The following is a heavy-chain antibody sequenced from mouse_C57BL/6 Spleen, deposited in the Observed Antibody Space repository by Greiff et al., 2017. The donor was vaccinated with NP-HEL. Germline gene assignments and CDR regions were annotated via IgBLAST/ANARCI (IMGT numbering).Heavy chain of an antibody. CDR3: AVIPYYYGSSYGWFAY. V-gene: IGHV1-59*01. Sequence: QVQLKQPGAELVRPGTSVKLSCKASGYTFTSYWMHWVKQRPGQGLEWIGVIDPSDSYTNYNQKFKGKATLTVDTSSSTAYMQLSSLTSEDSAVYYCAVIPYYYGSSYGWFAYWGQGTLVTVSA. CDR1: GYTFTSYW. CDR2: IDPSDSYT. J-gene: IGHJ3*01. D-gene: IGHD1-1*01.